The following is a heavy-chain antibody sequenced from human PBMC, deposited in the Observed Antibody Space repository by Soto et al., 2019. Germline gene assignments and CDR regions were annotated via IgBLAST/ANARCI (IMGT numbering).Heavy chain of an antibody. CDR3: ARDTAAAAHVEFDY. Sequence: SETLSLTCTVSGGSISSGDYYWSWIRQPPGKGLEWIGYIYYSGSTYYNPSLKSRVTISVDTSKTQFSLKLSSVTAADTAVYYCARDTAAAAHVEFDYWGQGTLVTVSS. D-gene: IGHD6-13*01. CDR1: GGSISSGDYY. V-gene: IGHV4-30-4*01. CDR2: IYYSGST. J-gene: IGHJ4*02.